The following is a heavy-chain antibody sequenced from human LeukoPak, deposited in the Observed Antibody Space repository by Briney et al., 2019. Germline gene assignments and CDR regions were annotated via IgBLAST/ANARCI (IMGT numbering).Heavy chain of an antibody. CDR3: ATVPPPTSPGDY. V-gene: IGHV1-24*01. D-gene: IGHD4-11*01. CDR2: FDPEDGXX. J-gene: IGHJ4*02. Sequence: ASVKVSCKVSGYTLTELSMHWVRQAPGKGLEXXGXFDPEDGXXXXXXXXXXXXXXTXXTSTDTAYMELSSLRSEDTAVYYCATVPPPTSPGDYWGQGTLVTVSS. CDR1: GYTLTELS.